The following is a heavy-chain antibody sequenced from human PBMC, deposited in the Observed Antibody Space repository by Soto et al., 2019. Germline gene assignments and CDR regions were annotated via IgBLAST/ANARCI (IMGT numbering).Heavy chain of an antibody. Sequence: ASVKVSCKASGYTSTSYYMHWVRQAPGQGLEWMGIINPSGGSTSYAQKFQGRVTMTRDTSTSTVYMELSSLRSEDTAVYYCARKGRSGAALYYWGQGTLVTVSS. CDR1: GYTSTSYY. CDR2: INPSGGST. V-gene: IGHV1-46*01. CDR3: ARKGRSGAALYY. J-gene: IGHJ4*02. D-gene: IGHD3-10*01.